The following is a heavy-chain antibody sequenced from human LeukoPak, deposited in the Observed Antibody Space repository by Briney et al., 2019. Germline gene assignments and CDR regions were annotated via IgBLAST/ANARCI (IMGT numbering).Heavy chain of an antibody. V-gene: IGHV3-30*04. J-gene: IGHJ4*02. CDR3: ATESSLTR. CDR2: ISYDGGHT. Sequence: GGSLRLSCAASGFSFEKYAMHWVRQAPGKGLEWVADISYDGGHTDYIASVKGRFTVSRDNSKNMLFLQMSSLRPEDAAVYFCATESSLTRWGQGTLVTVSS. CDR1: GFSFEKYA. D-gene: IGHD4-11*01.